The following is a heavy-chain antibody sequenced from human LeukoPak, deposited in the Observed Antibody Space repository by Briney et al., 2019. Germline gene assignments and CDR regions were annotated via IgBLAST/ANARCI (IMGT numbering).Heavy chain of an antibody. CDR2: IIPIFGTA. D-gene: IGHD2-2*01. Sequence: ASVKVSCKASGGTFSSYAISWVRQAPGQGLEWMGGIIPIFGTANYAQKFQGRVTITADESTSTAYMELSSLRSEDTAVYYCAGAARYCSSTSCFSYWGQGTLVTVSS. CDR1: GGTFSSYA. J-gene: IGHJ4*02. V-gene: IGHV1-69*01. CDR3: AGAARYCSSTSCFSY.